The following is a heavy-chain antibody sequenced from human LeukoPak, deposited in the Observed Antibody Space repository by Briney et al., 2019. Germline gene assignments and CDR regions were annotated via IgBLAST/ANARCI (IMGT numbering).Heavy chain of an antibody. V-gene: IGHV4-59*01. D-gene: IGHD5-18*01. CDR2: IYYSGST. CDR1: GGSISSYY. Sequence: PSETLSLTCTVSGGSISSYYWSWIRQPPGKGLEWIGYIYYSGSTNYNPSLKSRVTISVDTSKNQFSLKLSSVTAADTAVYYCARDQGYSYGSPFDYWGQGTLVTVSS. J-gene: IGHJ4*02. CDR3: ARDQGYSYGSPFDY.